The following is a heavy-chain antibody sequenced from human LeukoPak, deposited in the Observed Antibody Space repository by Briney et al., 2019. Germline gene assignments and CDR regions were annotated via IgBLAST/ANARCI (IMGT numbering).Heavy chain of an antibody. CDR3: ARVAPTAYYYDRPWYFDL. CDR2: IYYSGST. CDR1: GGSISSYY. D-gene: IGHD3-22*01. J-gene: IGHJ2*01. V-gene: IGHV4-59*01. Sequence: PSETLSLTCTVSGGSISSYYWSWIRQPPGKGLEWIGYIYYSGSTNYNPSLKSRVTISVDTSKNQFSLKLSSVTAADTAVYYCARVAPTAYYYDRPWYFDLWGRGTLVTVSS.